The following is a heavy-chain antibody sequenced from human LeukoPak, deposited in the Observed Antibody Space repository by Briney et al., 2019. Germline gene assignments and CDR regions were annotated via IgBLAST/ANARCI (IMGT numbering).Heavy chain of an antibody. J-gene: IGHJ6*03. CDR1: GYTFTGYY. V-gene: IGHV1-2*02. CDR2: INPNSGGT. D-gene: IGHD3-3*01. Sequence: ASVRVSCKASGYTFTGYYMHWVRQAPGQGLEWVGWINPNSGGTNYAQKFQGRVTMTRDTSISTAYMELSRLRSDDTAVYYCARGDTIFGVVMGGNYYYYYMDVWGKGTTVTVSS. CDR3: ARGDTIFGVVMGGNYYYYYMDV.